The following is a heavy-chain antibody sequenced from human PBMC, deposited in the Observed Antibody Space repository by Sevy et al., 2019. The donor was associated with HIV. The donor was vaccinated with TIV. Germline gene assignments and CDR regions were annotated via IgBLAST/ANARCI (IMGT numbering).Heavy chain of an antibody. CDR3: ARSDTAMGLFDY. CDR1: GGSISSYY. CDR2: IYYSGST. J-gene: IGHJ4*02. V-gene: IGHV4-59*01. D-gene: IGHD5-18*01. Sequence: SETLSLTCTVSGGSISSYYWSWIRQPPGKGLEWIGYIYYSGSTNYNPSLKSRVTISVDTSKNQFSLKLSSVTAADTAVYYCARSDTAMGLFDYWGQGTLLTVSS.